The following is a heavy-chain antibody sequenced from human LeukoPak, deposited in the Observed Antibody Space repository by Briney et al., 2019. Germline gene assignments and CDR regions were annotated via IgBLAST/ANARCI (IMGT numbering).Heavy chain of an antibody. Sequence: GGSLRLSCAASGFTVSTNYMNWVRQAPGKGLEWVSMIYSGGSTSYADSVKGRFTISRDNSKNTLYLQMNSLRAEDTAVYYCARWPYSKYDFYYGMDVWGQGTTVTVSS. CDR3: ARWPYSKYDFYYGMDV. V-gene: IGHV3-66*01. CDR2: IYSGGST. D-gene: IGHD4-11*01. J-gene: IGHJ6*02. CDR1: GFTVSTNY.